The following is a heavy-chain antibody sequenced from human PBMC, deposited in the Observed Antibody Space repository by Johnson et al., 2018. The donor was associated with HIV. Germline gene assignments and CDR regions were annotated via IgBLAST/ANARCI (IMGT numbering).Heavy chain of an antibody. J-gene: IGHJ3*02. CDR3: ARAPAWLRGFDI. CDR1: GFTFDDYA. V-gene: IGHV3-9*01. CDR2: ISWNSGSI. Sequence: EVQLVESGGGLVQPGRSLRLSCAASGFTFDDYAMHWVRQAPGKGLEWVTGISWNSGSIGYADSVKGRFNISRDNSKNALYLQMNRLTVEDTALYYCARAPAWLRGFDIWGQGTMVTVSS. D-gene: IGHD5-24*01.